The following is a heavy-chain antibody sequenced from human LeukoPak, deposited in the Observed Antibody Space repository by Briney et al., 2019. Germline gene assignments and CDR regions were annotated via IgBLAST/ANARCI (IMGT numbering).Heavy chain of an antibody. CDR1: GGTFSSYA. CDR3: ARGERVWFGEFYYYYMDV. J-gene: IGHJ6*03. CDR2: IIPIFGTA. D-gene: IGHD3-10*01. V-gene: IGHV1-69*06. Sequence: ASVKVSCKASGGTFSSYAISWVRQAPGQGLEWMGGIIPIFGTANYAQKFQGRVTITADKSTSTAYMELSSLRSEDTAVYYCARGERVWFGEFYYYYMDVWGKGTTVTVSS.